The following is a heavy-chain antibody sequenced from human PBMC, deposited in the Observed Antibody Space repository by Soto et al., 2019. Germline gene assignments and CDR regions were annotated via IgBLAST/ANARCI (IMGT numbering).Heavy chain of an antibody. J-gene: IGHJ3*02. V-gene: IGHV3-72*01. CDR2: TRNKANSYTT. Sequence: GGSLRLSCAASGFTFSDHYMDWVRQAPGKGLEWVGRTRNKANSYTTEYAASVKGRFTISRDDSKNSPYLQMNSLKTEDTAVYYCASCGGDCYYDAFDIWGQGTMVTVSS. D-gene: IGHD2-21*02. CDR1: GFTFSDHY. CDR3: ASCGGDCYYDAFDI.